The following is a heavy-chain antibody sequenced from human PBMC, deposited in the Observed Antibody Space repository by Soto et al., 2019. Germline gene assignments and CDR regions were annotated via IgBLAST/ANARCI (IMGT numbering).Heavy chain of an antibody. J-gene: IGHJ5*02. CDR3: ARGTYYDILTGYYTPGWFDP. D-gene: IGHD3-9*01. Sequence: SDTMSLTCTVSGGSISSYYWSWFRQPPGKGLEWIGSIYYSGSTNYNPPLKSRVTISVDTSKNQFSLKLSSVTAADTAVYYCARGTYYDILTGYYTPGWFDPWGQGTLVTVS. V-gene: IGHV4-59*13. CDR2: IYYSGST. CDR1: GGSISSYY.